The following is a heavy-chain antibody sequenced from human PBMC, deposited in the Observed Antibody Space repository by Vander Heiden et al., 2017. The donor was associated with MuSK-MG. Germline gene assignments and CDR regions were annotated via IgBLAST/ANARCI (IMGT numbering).Heavy chain of an antibody. D-gene: IGHD3-3*01. CDR3: ALFSPPGY. J-gene: IGHJ4*02. V-gene: IGHV3-74*01. CDR2: ISSDGSST. CDR1: GFTFSNTW. Sequence: EVQLVESGGGLVQPGGSLRLSCAASGFTFSNTWMHWVRQAPGKGLVWVSRISSDGSSTSYADSVKGRFTISRDNAKNTVHLEMNSLRAEDTAVYYCALFSPPGYWGQGTLGTVSS.